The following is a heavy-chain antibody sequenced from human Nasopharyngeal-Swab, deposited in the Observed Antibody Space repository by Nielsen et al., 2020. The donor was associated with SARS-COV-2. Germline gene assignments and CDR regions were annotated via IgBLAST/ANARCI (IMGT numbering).Heavy chain of an antibody. CDR1: GFTFSSYS. CDR2: IKQDGSEK. J-gene: IGHJ5*02. V-gene: IGHV3-7*03. D-gene: IGHD6-13*01. CDR3: AREGYSSSWYGRNWFDP. Sequence: GESLKISCAASGFTFSSYSMNWVRQAPGKGLEWVANIKQDGSEKYYVDSVKGRFTISRDSAKNSLYLQMNSLRAEDTAVYYCAREGYSSSWYGRNWFDPWGQGTLVTVSS.